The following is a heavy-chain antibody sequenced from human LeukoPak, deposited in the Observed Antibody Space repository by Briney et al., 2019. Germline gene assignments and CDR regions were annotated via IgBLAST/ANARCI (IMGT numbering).Heavy chain of an antibody. CDR3: AGLYYGGSGTNDC. V-gene: IGHV4-59*08. D-gene: IGHD3-10*01. CDR1: GVSINNFY. J-gene: IGHJ4*02. CDR2: MFHTGIT. Sequence: PSETLSLTCTVSGVSINNFYWSWIRQPPGKGLEWIGYMFHTGITTYNPSLKSRVTISVDTSKNQFSLKLNSVTAADTAVYYCAGLYYGGSGTNDCWGQGILVTVSS.